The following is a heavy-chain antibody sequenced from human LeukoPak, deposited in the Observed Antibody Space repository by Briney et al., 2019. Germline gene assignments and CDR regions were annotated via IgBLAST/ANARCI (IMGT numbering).Heavy chain of an antibody. Sequence: SVKFSCKASGGTFSSYAISWVRQAPGQGLEWMGGIIPIFGTANYAQKFQGSVTITADESTSTAYMELSSLRYEDRAVYYCARQGGGGAFDIWGQGTMVTVSS. CDR3: ARQGGGGAFDI. CDR1: GGTFSSYA. V-gene: IGHV1-69*13. J-gene: IGHJ3*02. CDR2: IIPIFGTA. D-gene: IGHD3-16*01.